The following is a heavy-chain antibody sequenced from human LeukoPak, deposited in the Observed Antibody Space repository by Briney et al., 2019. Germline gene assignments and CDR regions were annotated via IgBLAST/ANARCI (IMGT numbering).Heavy chain of an antibody. CDR2: IYYSGST. CDR3: ARGTTIFGVVTLGYYYYMDV. V-gene: IGHV4-59*01. D-gene: IGHD3-3*01. J-gene: IGHJ6*03. CDR1: GGSISSYY. Sequence: SETLSLTCTVPGGSISSYYWSCIRQPPGKGLEWVGYIYYSGSTNYNPSLKSRVTISVDTSKNQFSLKLSSVTAADTAVYYCARGTTIFGVVTLGYYYYMDVWGKGTTVTVSS.